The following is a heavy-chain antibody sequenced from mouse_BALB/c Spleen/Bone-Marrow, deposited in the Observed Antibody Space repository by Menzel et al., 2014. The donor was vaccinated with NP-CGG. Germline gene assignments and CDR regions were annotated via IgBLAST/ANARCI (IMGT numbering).Heavy chain of an antibody. Sequence: EVQLQESGPGLVKPSQSLSLTCSVTGYSITSGYYWNWIRQFPGNTLEWMGYISYDGNNNYNPSLKNRISITRDTSKNQFFLKLNSVTTEDTATYYCARRGYGNLDYWGQGTTLTVSS. CDR3: ARRGYGNLDY. V-gene: IGHV3-6*02. CDR1: GYSITSGYY. CDR2: ISYDGNN. D-gene: IGHD2-10*02. J-gene: IGHJ2*01.